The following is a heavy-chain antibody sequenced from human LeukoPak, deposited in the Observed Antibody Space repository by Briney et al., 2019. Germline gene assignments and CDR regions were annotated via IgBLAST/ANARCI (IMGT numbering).Heavy chain of an antibody. CDR2: IYHSGST. CDR3: ARDWWGLTQNHDAFDI. V-gene: IGHV4-4*02. D-gene: IGHD2-21*01. J-gene: IGHJ3*02. Sequence: SETLSLTCAVSGGSISSSNWWSWVRQPPGKGLEWIGEIYHSGSTNYNPSLKSRVTISVDKSKNQFSLKLSSVTAADTAVYYRARDWWGLTQNHDAFDIWGQGTVVTVSS. CDR1: GGSISSSNW.